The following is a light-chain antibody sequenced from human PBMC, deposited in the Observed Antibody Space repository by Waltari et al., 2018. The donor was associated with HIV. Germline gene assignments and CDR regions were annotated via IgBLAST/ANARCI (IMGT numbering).Light chain of an antibody. CDR2: REN. CDR1: SPNVGITA. V-gene: IGLV1-47*01. CDR3: AAWDDILSGGV. Sequence: QSVLTPPPSASGPPGQRVTISCSGCSPNVGITAYWYQQLPGTAPNVLIYRENQRPSGVPDRFSGSRSGTSASLDVSGLRSEDEANYFCAAWDDILSGGVFGGGTKLTVL. J-gene: IGLJ3*02.